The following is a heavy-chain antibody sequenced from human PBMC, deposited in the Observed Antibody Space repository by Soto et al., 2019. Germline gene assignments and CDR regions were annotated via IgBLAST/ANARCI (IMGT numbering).Heavy chain of an antibody. CDR3: ARTQGGYCSGGSCPYYFDY. CDR2: IYYSGST. V-gene: IGHV4-59*01. J-gene: IGHJ4*02. CDR1: GGSISSYY. D-gene: IGHD2-15*01. Sequence: SETLSLTCTVSGGSISSYYWIWIRQPAGKGLEWIGYIYYSGSTNYNPSLKSRVTISVDTSKNQFSLKLSSVTAADTAVYYCARTQGGYCSGGSCPYYFDYWGQGTLVTVS.